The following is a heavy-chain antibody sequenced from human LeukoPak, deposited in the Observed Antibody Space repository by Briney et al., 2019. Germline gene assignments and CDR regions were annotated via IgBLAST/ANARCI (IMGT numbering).Heavy chain of an antibody. CDR3: ARGPLVRGVISYLTN. J-gene: IGHJ4*02. V-gene: IGHV1-46*01. Sequence: ASVKVSCKASGYTFTSNHIHCVRQAPGQGLEWMGVINPSGDSTSYAQKLQGRVTMTTDTSASTAYMELRSLRSDDTAVYYCARGPLVRGVISYLTNWGQGTLVTVSS. CDR2: INPSGDST. CDR1: GYTFTSNH. D-gene: IGHD3-10*01.